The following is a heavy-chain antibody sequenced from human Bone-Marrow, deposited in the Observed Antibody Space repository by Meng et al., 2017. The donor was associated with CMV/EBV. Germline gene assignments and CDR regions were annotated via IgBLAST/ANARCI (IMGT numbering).Heavy chain of an antibody. V-gene: IGHV4-39*07. CDR2: TYYSGST. J-gene: IGHJ4*02. CDR3: AREGRGYGF. Sequence: GSLRLSCAASGFTFSSYSMNWVRQAAGKGLEWIGSTYYSGSTYYNPSLKSRVTISVDTSKNQFSLKLSSVTAAVTAVYYCAREGRGYGFWGQGTLVTVSS. D-gene: IGHD3-22*01. CDR1: GFTFSSYS.